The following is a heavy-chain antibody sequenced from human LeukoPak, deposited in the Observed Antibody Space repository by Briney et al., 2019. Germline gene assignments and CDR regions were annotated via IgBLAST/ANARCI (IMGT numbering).Heavy chain of an antibody. CDR1: GASISSGGYY. CDR2: IYYSGST. Sequence: PSQTLSLTCTVSGASISSGGYYWSWIRQHPGKGLEWIGYIYYSGSTNYNPSLKSRVTISVDTSKNQFSLKLSSVTAADTAVYYCARGVSQAAAGYYYYYGMDVWGQGTTVTVSS. CDR3: ARGVSQAAAGYYYYYGMDV. V-gene: IGHV4-61*08. D-gene: IGHD6-13*01. J-gene: IGHJ6*02.